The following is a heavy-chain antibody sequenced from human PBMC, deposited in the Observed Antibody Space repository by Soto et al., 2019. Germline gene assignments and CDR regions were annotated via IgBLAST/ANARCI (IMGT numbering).Heavy chain of an antibody. D-gene: IGHD3-3*01. CDR1: GFSLTTSGVG. J-gene: IGHJ4*02. V-gene: IGHV2-5*02. Sequence: QITLNESGPTVVRPTEPLTLTCRFSGFSLTTSGVGVGWIRQSPGKAPEWLALIYWDDDKRYSASLKSRLTITNATSKIQLLLTVSDLDPTDTATYYCAHRVLRTVFGLVTTTAIYFDFWGQGTPVAVSS. CDR3: AHRVLRTVFGLVTTTAIYFDF. CDR2: IYWDDDK.